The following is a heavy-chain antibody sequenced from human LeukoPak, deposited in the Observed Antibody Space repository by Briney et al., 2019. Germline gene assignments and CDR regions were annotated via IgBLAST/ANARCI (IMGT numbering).Heavy chain of an antibody. J-gene: IGHJ4*02. D-gene: IGHD5-18*01. V-gene: IGHV3-74*01. CDR1: GFTFSTYW. CDR3: ARGGYTYGYS. Sequence: PGGSLRLSCATSGFTFSTYWMHWVRQAPGKGLVWVSRINSDGSSTTYADSVKGRFTISRDNAKNTLFLQMNSLRAEDTAVYYCARGGYTYGYSWGQGTLVTVSS. CDR2: INSDGSST.